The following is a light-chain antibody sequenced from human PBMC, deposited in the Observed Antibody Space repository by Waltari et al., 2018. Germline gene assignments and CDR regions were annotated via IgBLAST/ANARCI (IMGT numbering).Light chain of an antibody. CDR1: SHDVGGYHY. CDR3: SSYGGTYFV. Sequence: QSALTQPRSVSGSPGQSVTISCTGTSHDVGGYHYVSWYQHHPAEVPKLMIYDVTQRPSGVPDRFSGSKSGNTASLTISGLQADDEADYYCSSYGGTYFVFGGGTRLTVL. V-gene: IGLV2-11*01. J-gene: IGLJ2*01. CDR2: DVT.